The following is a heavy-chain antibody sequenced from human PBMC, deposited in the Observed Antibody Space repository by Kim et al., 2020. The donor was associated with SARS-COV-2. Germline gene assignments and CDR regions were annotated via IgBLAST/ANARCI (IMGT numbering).Heavy chain of an antibody. V-gene: IGHV4-4*02. CDR1: GGSISSSNW. J-gene: IGHJ4*02. CDR3: ARFPASGYGHWGNYFDY. CDR2: IYHSGST. D-gene: IGHD5-12*01. Sequence: SETLSLTCAVSGGSISSSNWWSWVRQPPGKGLEWIGEIYHSGSTNYNPSLKSRVTISVDKSKNQFSLKLSSVTAADTAVYYCARFPASGYGHWGNYFDYWGQGTLVTVSS.